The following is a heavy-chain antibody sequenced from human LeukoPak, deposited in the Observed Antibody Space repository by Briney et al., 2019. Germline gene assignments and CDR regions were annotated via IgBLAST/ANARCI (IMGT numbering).Heavy chain of an antibody. Sequence: PSETLSLTCAVYGGSFNGYYWSWIRQPPGKGLEWIGEINHSGSTYYNPSLKSRVTISVDTSKNQFSLKLSSVTAADTAVYYCARETGGAAAGLFDPWGQGTLVTVSS. CDR2: INHSGST. CDR1: GGSFNGYY. CDR3: ARETGGAAAGLFDP. V-gene: IGHV4-34*01. J-gene: IGHJ5*02. D-gene: IGHD6-13*01.